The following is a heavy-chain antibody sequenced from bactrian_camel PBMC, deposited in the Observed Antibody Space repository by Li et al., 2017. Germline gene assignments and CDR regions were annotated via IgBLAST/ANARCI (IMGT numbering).Heavy chain of an antibody. CDR3: AARVYVCPTPKTYDY. CDR1: GFTFSSAA. V-gene: IGHV3S31*01. CDR2: INSSGRST. Sequence: DVQLVESGGGLVQPGGSLRLSCAASGFTFSSAAMSWVRQAPGKGLKWVSDINSSGRSTYYADSVKGRFTIWKDNAKNTLYLQMNSLKPEDTAIYYCAARVYVCPTPKTYDYWGQGTQVTVS. J-gene: IGHJ4*01. D-gene: IGHD5*01.